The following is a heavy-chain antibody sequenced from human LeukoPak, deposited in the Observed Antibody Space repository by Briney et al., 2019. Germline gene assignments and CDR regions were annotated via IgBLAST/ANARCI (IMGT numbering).Heavy chain of an antibody. V-gene: IGHV1-69*04. CDR2: IIPILGIA. CDR3: ASMVRGYYYYGMDV. D-gene: IGHD3-10*01. CDR1: GGTFSSYA. J-gene: IGHJ6*02. Sequence: SVKVSCKASGGTFSSYAISWVRQAPGQGLEWMGRIIPILGIANYAQKFQGRVTITADKSTSTAYMELSSLRSEDTAVYYCASMVRGYYYYGMDVWGQGTTVTVSS.